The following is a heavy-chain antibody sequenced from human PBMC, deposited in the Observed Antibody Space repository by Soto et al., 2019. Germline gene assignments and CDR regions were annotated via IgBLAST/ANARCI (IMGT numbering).Heavy chain of an antibody. D-gene: IGHD4-4*01. CDR2: IFDSGNA. J-gene: IGHJ4*02. V-gene: IGHV4-59*08. CDR1: GGSINSYC. CDR3: ARHRRTTVAKCYVDN. Sequence: QVQLQESGPGLVKPSETLSLTCTVSGGSINSYCWSWIRQPPGKGLEWIAYIFDSGNANYNPSLKSRVTISVDTSKNQFSLKLTSVTAADTAVYYCARHRRTTVAKCYVDNWGQGALVTVSS.